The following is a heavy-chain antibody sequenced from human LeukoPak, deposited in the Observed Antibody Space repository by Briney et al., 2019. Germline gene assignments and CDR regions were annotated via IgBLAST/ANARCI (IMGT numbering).Heavy chain of an antibody. D-gene: IGHD3-3*01. CDR1: SYSISSGYY. Sequence: SQTLSLTCTVSSYSISSGYYWGWIRQPPGKGLEWIGNIYHSGNTYYKPSLKSRVTISVDTSKKQFSLKLSSVTAADTAVYYCARRYDFWSGYPPPLDYWGQGTLVTVSS. J-gene: IGHJ4*02. CDR3: ARRYDFWSGYPPPLDY. CDR2: IYHSGNT. V-gene: IGHV4-38-2*02.